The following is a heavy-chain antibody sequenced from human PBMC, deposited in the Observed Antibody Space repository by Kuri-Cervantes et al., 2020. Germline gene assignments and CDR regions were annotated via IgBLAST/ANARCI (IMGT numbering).Heavy chain of an antibody. D-gene: IGHD5-18*01. J-gene: IGHJ3*01. CDR2: ISGSGGST. Sequence: GESLKISCAASGFTFSSYAMSWVRQAPGKGLEWVSAISGSGGSTYYADSVEGRFTISRDNSKNTLYLQMNSLRAEDTAIYYCAKCASSYGNDAIDLWGQGTMVTVSS. CDR1: GFTFSSYA. CDR3: AKCASSYGNDAIDL. V-gene: IGHV3-23*01.